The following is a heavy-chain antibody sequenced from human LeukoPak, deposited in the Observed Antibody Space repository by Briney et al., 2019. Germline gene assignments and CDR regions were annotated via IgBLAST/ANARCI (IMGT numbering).Heavy chain of an antibody. CDR2: IWYDGSNK. V-gene: IGHV3-33*01. Sequence: SGGSLRLSCAASGFTFSSYGMHWVRQAPGKGLEWVAVIWYDGSNKYYADSVKGRFTISGDNSKNTLYLQMNSLRAEDTAVYYCAREGWLRFRPFDYWGQGTLVTVSS. CDR3: AREGWLRFRPFDY. J-gene: IGHJ4*02. D-gene: IGHD5-12*01. CDR1: GFTFSSYG.